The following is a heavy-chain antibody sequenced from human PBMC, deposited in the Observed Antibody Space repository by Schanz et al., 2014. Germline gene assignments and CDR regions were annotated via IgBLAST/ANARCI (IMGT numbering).Heavy chain of an antibody. Sequence: DVQLVESGGGLVQPGGSLRLSCAASGTIFSTRSMEWVRQAPGKGLESVSHISRSGDFIYYADSVRGRFTISRDNAKNSLYLQMNSLRDEDTAVYYCAAEYYGRTDVWGQGTTVTVSS. CDR2: ISRSGDFI. D-gene: IGHD3-10*01. V-gene: IGHV3-48*02. CDR1: GTIFSTRS. J-gene: IGHJ6*02. CDR3: AAEYYGRTDV.